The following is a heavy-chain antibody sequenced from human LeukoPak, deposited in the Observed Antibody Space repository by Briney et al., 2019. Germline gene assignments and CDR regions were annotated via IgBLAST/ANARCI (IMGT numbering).Heavy chain of an antibody. D-gene: IGHD1-26*01. V-gene: IGHV1-18*01. CDR3: ARDRGIVGAHDAFDI. CDR1: GYTFTSYG. J-gene: IGHJ3*02. CDR2: ISAYNGNT. Sequence: ASVKVSCKASGYTFTSYGISWVRQAPGQGLEWMGWISAYNGNTNYAQKLQGRVTMTTDTSTSTAYMELRSLRSDDTAVYYCARDRGIVGAHDAFDIWGQGTMVTVSS.